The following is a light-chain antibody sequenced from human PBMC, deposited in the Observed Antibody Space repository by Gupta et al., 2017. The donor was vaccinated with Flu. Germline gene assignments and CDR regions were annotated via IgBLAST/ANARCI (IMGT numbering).Light chain of an antibody. J-gene: IGKJ2*01. V-gene: IGKV1-5*03. Sequence: DIQMTQSPSTLSASVGDRVTITCRASQSINNWLAWYQQKPGKAPKLLIYRASSLQSGVPSRFSGSGSGTEFSLTISSRQPDDFAIYYCHQYNSYSPGTFGQGTKVEIK. CDR2: RAS. CDR1: QSINNW. CDR3: HQYNSYSPGT.